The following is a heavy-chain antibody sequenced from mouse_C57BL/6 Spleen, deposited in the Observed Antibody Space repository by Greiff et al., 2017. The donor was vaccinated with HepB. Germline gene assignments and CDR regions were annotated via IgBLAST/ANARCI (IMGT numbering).Heavy chain of an antibody. V-gene: IGHV14-1*01. D-gene: IGHD2-3*01. Sequence: EVQLQQSGAELVRPGASVKLSCTASGFNIKGYYMHWVKQRPEQGLEWIGRIDPEDGDTEFAPKFQGKATMTADTSSNPAYLQLSSLTSEDTAVYYCTFIYDGYGMDYWGQGTSVTVSS. CDR1: GFNIKGYY. J-gene: IGHJ4*01. CDR3: TFIYDGYGMDY. CDR2: IDPEDGDT.